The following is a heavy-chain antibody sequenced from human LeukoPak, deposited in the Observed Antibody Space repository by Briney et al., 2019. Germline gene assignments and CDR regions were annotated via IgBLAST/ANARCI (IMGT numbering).Heavy chain of an antibody. D-gene: IGHD6-13*01. CDR3: ARGGSSSWYVHSYFDY. CDR2: IYSGGST. CDR1: GFTVSSDY. V-gene: IGHV3-53*01. J-gene: IGHJ4*02. Sequence: GGSLRLSCAASGFTVSSDYMSWVRQAPGKGLEWVSVIYSGGSTYYADSVKGRFTISRDNSKNTLYLQMNSLRAEDTAVYYCARGGSSSWYVHSYFDYWGQGTLVTVSS.